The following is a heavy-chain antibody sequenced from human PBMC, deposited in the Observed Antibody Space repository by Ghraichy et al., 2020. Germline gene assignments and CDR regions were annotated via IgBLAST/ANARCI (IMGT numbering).Heavy chain of an antibody. V-gene: IGHV3-21*01. D-gene: IGHD4-11*01. Sequence: GGSLRLSCAASGFTFSTYSMNWVRQAPGKGLEWVSSITSSSSYIYYADSVKGRFTTSRDNAKNSLYLQMNSLRAEDTAVYYCARRSYRNYGLDYWGQGTLVTVSS. CDR3: ARRSYRNYGLDY. J-gene: IGHJ4*02. CDR2: ITSSSSYI. CDR1: GFTFSTYS.